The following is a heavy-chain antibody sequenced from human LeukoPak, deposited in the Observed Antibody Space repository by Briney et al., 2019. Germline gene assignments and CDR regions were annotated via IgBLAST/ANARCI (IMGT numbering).Heavy chain of an antibody. V-gene: IGHV1-2*02. CDR2: INPNSGGT. Sequence: ASVRVSCKASGYTFTGYYMHWVRQAPGQGLEWMGWINPNSGGTNYAQKFQGRVTMTRDTSISTAYMELSRLRSDDTAVYYCAIPDPAWYYFDYWGQGTLVTVSS. CDR3: AIPDPAWYYFDY. CDR1: GYTFTGYY. J-gene: IGHJ4*02.